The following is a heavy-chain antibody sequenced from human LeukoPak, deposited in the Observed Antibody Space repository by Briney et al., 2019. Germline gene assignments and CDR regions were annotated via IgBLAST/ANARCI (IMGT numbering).Heavy chain of an antibody. J-gene: IGHJ6*02. V-gene: IGHV4-4*02. D-gene: IGHD3-10*01. CDR3: ARNRITMVRGVINYYYGMDV. CDR1: GGSISSSNW. Sequence: PSGTLSLTCAVSGGSISSSNWWSWVRQPPGKGLEWIGEIYHSGSTNYNPSLKSRVTISVDKSKNQFSLKLSSVTAADTAVYYCARNRITMVRGVINYYYGMDVWGQGTTVTVSS. CDR2: IYHSGST.